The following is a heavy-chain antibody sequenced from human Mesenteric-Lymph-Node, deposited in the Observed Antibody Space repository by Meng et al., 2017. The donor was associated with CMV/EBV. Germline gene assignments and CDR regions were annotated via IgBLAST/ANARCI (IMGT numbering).Heavy chain of an antibody. CDR3: ASPPEHCSSASCYIFDY. J-gene: IGHJ4*02. D-gene: IGHD2-2*02. CDR2: IYRGGNT. Sequence: GGSLRLSCAASGFTFSSYEMNWVRQAPGKGLEWVSIIYRGGNTYHADSVKGRFTISRDNSKNTLYLQMNSLIAEDTAVYYCASPPEHCSSASCYIFDYWGQGTLVTVSS. V-gene: IGHV3-66*02. CDR1: GFTFSSYE.